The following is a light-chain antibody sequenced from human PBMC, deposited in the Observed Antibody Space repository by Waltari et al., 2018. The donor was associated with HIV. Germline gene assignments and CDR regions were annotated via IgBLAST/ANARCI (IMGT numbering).Light chain of an antibody. CDR3: SSYTSSSTVV. J-gene: IGLJ2*01. Sequence: QSALTQPASVSGSPGQSLTISCPGTSSDVAGDNSVSWYQQHPGKAPKLMIYEVSNRPSGVSNRFSGSKSGNTASLTISGLQAEDEADYYCSSYTSSSTVVFGGGTKLTVL. CDR2: EVS. CDR1: SSDVAGDNS. V-gene: IGLV2-14*01.